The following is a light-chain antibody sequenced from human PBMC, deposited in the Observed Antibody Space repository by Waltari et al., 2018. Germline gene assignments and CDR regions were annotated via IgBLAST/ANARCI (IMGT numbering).Light chain of an antibody. CDR1: ELTDKY. CDR2: RNT. J-gene: IGLJ2*01. Sequence: SPGLTQPPSVSVSPGQTAMITCSGSELTDKYIYWFQQKSGQAPVVVIRRNTGRPSGIPERFSGSDSGTTGTLVISGVGGEDEAYYYCQSADDSGNNVLFGGGTKLTVL. V-gene: IGLV3-25*03. CDR3: QSADDSGNNVL.